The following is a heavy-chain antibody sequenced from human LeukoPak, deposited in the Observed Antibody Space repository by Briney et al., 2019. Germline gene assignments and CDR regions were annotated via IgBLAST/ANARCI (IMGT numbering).Heavy chain of an antibody. D-gene: IGHD2-2*01. J-gene: IGHJ6*03. CDR2: IYPGDSDT. CDR1: GYRFTSYW. CDR3: ARQNGYCSSTSCQRYYYYYYYMDV. Sequence: GESLKISCKVSGYRFTSYWIGWVRQMPGKGLEWMGVIYPGDSDTRYSPSFQGQVTISADKSISTAYLQWSSLKASDTAMYYCARQNGYCSSTSCQRYYYYYYYMDVWGKGTTVTVSS. V-gene: IGHV5-51*01.